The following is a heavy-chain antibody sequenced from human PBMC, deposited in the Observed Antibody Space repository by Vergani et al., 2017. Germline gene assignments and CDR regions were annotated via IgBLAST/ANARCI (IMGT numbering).Heavy chain of an antibody. J-gene: IGHJ4*02. D-gene: IGHD2-2*02. Sequence: QVQLQESGPGLVKPPGTLTLTCAVSGDSISSNNCWTWVRQPPGKGLEWIGEICPTEDTKYSPSLKSRVTVSVEVSRNLFSLRLTSVTAADTAVYYCATIGYRRWGYYFDYWGQGILVTVSS. CDR2: ICPTEDT. V-gene: IGHV4-4*03. CDR1: GDSISSNNC. CDR3: ATIGYRRWGYYFDY.